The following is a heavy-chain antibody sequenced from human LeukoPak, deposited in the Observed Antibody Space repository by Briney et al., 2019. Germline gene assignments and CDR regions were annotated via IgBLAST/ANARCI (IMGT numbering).Heavy chain of an antibody. V-gene: IGHV3-23*01. D-gene: IGHD3-9*01. CDR1: GFTFSSYG. CDR2: ISGSGGST. CDR3: AKVDLVIPAYFDY. J-gene: IGHJ4*02. Sequence: GGSLRLSCAASGFTFSSYGMSWVRQAPGKGLEWVSAISGSGGSTYYADSVKGRFTISRDNSKNTLYLQMNSLRAEDTAVYYCAKVDLVIPAYFDYWGQGTLVTVSS.